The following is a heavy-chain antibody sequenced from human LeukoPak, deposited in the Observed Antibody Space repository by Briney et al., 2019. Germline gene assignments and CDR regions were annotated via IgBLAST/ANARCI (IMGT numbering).Heavy chain of an antibody. CDR1: GYSISSGYY. J-gene: IGHJ5*02. CDR2: IHHSGST. Sequence: SETLSLTCAVSGYSISSGYYWGWIRQPPGKGLEWIGNIHHSGSTYYNPSPKSRVTISVDTSKNQFSLNLSSVTATDTAVYYCARHLGYCSSNSCSNWFDPWGQGTLVTVSS. CDR3: ARHLGYCSSNSCSNWFDP. V-gene: IGHV4-38-2*01. D-gene: IGHD2-2*01.